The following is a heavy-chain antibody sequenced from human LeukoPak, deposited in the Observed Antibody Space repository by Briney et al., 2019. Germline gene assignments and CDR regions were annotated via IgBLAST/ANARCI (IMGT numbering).Heavy chain of an antibody. CDR2: IIPVFGTA. CDR1: GGAFSSYA. Sequence: GSSVKVSCKASGGAFSSYAISWVRQAPGQGLEWMGGIIPVFGTANYAQKFQGRVTITTDESTSTAYMELSSLRSEDTAVYYCARASLRYSSSWGFDPWGQGTLATVSS. J-gene: IGHJ5*02. D-gene: IGHD6-13*01. V-gene: IGHV1-69*05. CDR3: ARASLRYSSSWGFDP.